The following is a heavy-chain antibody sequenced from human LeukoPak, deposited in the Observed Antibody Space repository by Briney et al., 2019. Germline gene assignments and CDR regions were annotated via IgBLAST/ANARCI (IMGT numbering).Heavy chain of an antibody. V-gene: IGHV4-4*07. Sequence: PSETLSLTCTVSGGSISSYYWSWIWQPAGKGLEWIGRIYTSGSTNYNPSLESRVTVSVDTFSQFSLKLSSVTAADTAVYYCARFQPGDVVVPVRQPRAPPPRYFDFWGQGILVTVSS. CDR3: ARFQPGDVVVPVRQPRAPPPRYFDF. D-gene: IGHD2-2*01. CDR1: GGSISSYY. CDR2: IYTSGST. J-gene: IGHJ4*02.